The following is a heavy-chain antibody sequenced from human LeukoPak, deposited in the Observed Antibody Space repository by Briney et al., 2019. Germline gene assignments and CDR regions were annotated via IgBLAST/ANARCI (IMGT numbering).Heavy chain of an antibody. CDR3: AKVGGSGSYQNTPFDY. D-gene: IGHD3-10*01. V-gene: IGHV3-74*01. CDR1: GFSFSTQR. Sequence: GGSLRLSCVASGFSFSTQRMHWVRQAPGKGLVWVSYINIDERITGYADSVKGRFTISRDNGKNTLYLQMNSLRVEDTAVYYCAKVGGSGSYQNTPFDYWGQGTLVTVSS. J-gene: IGHJ4*02. CDR2: INIDERIT.